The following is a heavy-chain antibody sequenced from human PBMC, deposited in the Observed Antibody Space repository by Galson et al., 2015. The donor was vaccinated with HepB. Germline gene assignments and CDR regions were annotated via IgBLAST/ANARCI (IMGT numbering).Heavy chain of an antibody. CDR3: ARGGLPYYYGSEQYYGMDV. CDR2: IIPIFGTA. Sequence: SVKVSCKASGGTFSSYAISWVRQAPGQGLEWMGGIIPIFGTANYAQKFQGRVTITADESTSTAYMELSSLRSEDTAVYYCARGGLPYYYGSEQYYGMDVWGQGTTVTVSS. D-gene: IGHD3-10*01. V-gene: IGHV1-69*13. J-gene: IGHJ6*02. CDR1: GGTFSSYA.